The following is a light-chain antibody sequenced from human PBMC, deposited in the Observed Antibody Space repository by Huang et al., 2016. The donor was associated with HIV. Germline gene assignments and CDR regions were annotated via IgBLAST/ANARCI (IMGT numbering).Light chain of an antibody. CDR3: QQYYKLYT. CDR2: GAS. CDR1: QSVGST. J-gene: IGKJ2*01. V-gene: IGKV3-15*01. Sequence: IVMTQSPGTLSVSPGERATLSCRASQSVGSTLAWYQQKPGQSPRLLIYGASTRATGIPARFSGRGSGTEFTLTISSLQSEDFAVYYCQQYYKLYTFGQGTKLEIK.